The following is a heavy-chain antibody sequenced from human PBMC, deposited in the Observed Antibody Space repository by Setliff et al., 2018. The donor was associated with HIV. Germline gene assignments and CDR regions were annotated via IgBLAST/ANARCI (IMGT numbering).Heavy chain of an antibody. CDR2: ISGSGGST. Sequence: GGSLRLSCAASGFTFDRFWMHWVRQAPGKGLEWVSGISGSGGSTYYADSVKGRFTISRDNSKNTLYLQMNSLRAEDTAVYYCARDSIYNYDSSGYYAYWGQGTLVTVSS. CDR3: ARDSIYNYDSSGYYAY. D-gene: IGHD3-22*01. V-gene: IGHV3-23*01. CDR1: GFTFDRFW. J-gene: IGHJ4*02.